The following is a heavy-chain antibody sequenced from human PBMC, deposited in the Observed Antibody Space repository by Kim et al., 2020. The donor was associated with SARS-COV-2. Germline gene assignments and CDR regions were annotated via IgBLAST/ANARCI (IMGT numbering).Heavy chain of an antibody. V-gene: IGHV3-20*01. J-gene: IGHJ5*02. CDR3: ARGRVYGDLGWFEL. Sequence: GGSLRLSCAASGFTFNKYAMTWVRQAPGKGLEWVAIITGRGNASYYTESVKGRFTISRDNSKNSLYLQMDSLRDDDTALYHCARGRVYGDLGWFELWGQG. CDR1: GFTFNKYA. D-gene: IGHD2-21*01. CDR2: ITGRGNAS.